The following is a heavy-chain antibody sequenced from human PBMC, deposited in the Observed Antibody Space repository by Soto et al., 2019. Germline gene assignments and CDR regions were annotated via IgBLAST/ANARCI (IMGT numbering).Heavy chain of an antibody. CDR1: GGSISGTSYY. CDR2: IYYGGST. J-gene: IGHJ4*02. D-gene: IGHD2-15*01. CDR3: ARHEALASAGGY. V-gene: IGHV4-39*01. Sequence: SETLSLTCTVSGGSISGTSYYWGWIRQPPGKGLEWIGSIYYGGSTYYNPSLKSRVTISVDTSKNQFSLKLRSVTAADTAVYYCARHEALASAGGYWGQGTLVTVSS.